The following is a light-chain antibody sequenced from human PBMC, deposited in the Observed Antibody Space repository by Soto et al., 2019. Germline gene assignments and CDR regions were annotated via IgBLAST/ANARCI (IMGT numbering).Light chain of an antibody. CDR2: AAS. V-gene: IGKV1-27*01. J-gene: IGKJ3*01. Sequence: PSSLSASVGDRVTITCRASQGISNYLAWYQQKPGKVPKLLIYAASTLQSGVPSRFSGSGSGTDFTLTISSLQPEDVATYYCQKYNSAPPFTFGPGTKVDIK. CDR1: QGISNY. CDR3: QKYNSAPPFT.